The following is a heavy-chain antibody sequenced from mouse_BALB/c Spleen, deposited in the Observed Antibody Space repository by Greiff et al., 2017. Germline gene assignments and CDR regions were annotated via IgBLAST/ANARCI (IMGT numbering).Heavy chain of an antibody. Sequence: EVQLVESGPSLVKPSQTLSLTCSVTGDSITSGYWNWIRKFPGNKLEYMGYISYSGSTYYNPSLKSRISITRDTSKNQYYLQLNSVTTEDTATYYCARYDDGYYGGFAYWGQGTLVTVSA. CDR3: ARYDDGYYGGFAY. CDR2: ISYSGST. V-gene: IGHV3-8*02. D-gene: IGHD2-3*01. J-gene: IGHJ3*01. CDR1: GDSITSGY.